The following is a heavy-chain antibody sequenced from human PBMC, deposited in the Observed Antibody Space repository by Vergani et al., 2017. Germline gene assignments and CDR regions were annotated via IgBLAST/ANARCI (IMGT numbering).Heavy chain of an antibody. CDR2: IYYSGST. J-gene: IGHJ4*02. V-gene: IGHV4-39*01. D-gene: IGHD5-18*01. CDR3: ARHVGRRGYSYGYDY. CDR1: GGSISSGGYY. Sequence: QVQLQESGPGLVKPSQTLSLTCTVSGGSISSGGYYWGWIRQPPGKGLEWIGSIYYSGSTYYNPSLKSRVTISVDTSKNQFSLKLSSVTAADTAVYYCARHVGRRGYSYGYDYWGQGTLVTVSS.